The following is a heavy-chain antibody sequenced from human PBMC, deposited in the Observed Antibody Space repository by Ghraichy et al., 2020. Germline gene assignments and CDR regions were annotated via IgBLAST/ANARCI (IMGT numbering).Heavy chain of an antibody. D-gene: IGHD3-10*01. V-gene: IGHV3-30*18. CDR3: AKAGSSRRRVYYYYYMDV. J-gene: IGHJ6*03. CDR2: ISYDGSNK. CDR1: GFTFSSYG. Sequence: GSLRLSCAASGFTFSSYGMHWVRQAPGKGLEWVAVISYDGSNKYYADSVKGRFTISRDNSKNTLYLQMNSLRAEDTAVYYCAKAGSSRRRVYYYYYMDVWGKGTTVTVSS.